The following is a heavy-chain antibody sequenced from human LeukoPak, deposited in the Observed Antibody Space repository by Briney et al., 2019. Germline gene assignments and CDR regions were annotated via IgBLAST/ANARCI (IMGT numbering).Heavy chain of an antibody. CDR3: ARLDYYDSRLNWFDP. D-gene: IGHD3-22*01. V-gene: IGHV4-59*08. CDR2: IYYSGST. CDR1: GGSISSYY. Sequence: PETLSLTCTVCGGSISSYYWSWIRQPPGKGLEGIGYIYYSGSTNYNPPLKSRVTISVDASKTQFSLKLSCVTAADTAVYYCARLDYYDSRLNWFDPWGEGTLLTLSS. J-gene: IGHJ5*02.